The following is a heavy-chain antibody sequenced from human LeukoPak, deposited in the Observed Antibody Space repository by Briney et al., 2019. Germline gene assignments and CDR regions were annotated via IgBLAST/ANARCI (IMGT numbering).Heavy chain of an antibody. CDR3: ARDQYDTWSRRGNFDS. J-gene: IGHJ4*02. CDR1: GFTVSSNY. CDR2: MKLDGSEK. Sequence: PGGSLRLSCAASGFTVSSNYMSWVRQAPGKGLEWVANMKLDGSEKNYVDSVKGRFTISRDNTKNSLYLQMNSLRVEDTAVFYCARDQYDTWSRRGNFDSWGQGTLVIVSS. D-gene: IGHD3-3*01. V-gene: IGHV3-7*03.